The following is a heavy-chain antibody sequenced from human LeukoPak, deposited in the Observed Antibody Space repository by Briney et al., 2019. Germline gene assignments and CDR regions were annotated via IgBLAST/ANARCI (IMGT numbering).Heavy chain of an antibody. V-gene: IGHV3-21*01. D-gene: IGHD1-26*01. CDR2: IISGTYI. CDR3: ARGVGTTNPPEDY. J-gene: IGHJ4*02. CDR1: GFTFSTYS. Sequence: PGGSLRLSCAASGFTFSTYSMNWVRQAPGKGLEWVSSIISGTYIYYADSVKGRFTISRDNAKNSLYLQMNSLRDEDTAVYYCARGVGTTNPPEDYWGQGTLVTVSS.